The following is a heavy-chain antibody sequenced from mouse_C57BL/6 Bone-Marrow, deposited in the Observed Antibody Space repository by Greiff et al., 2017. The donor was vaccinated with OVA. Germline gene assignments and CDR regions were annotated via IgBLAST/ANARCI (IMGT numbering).Heavy chain of an antibody. J-gene: IGHJ2*01. D-gene: IGHD1-1*01. CDR1: GYTFTDHT. CDR2: IYPRDGST. V-gene: IGHV1-78*01. Sequence: QVQLQQSDAELVKPGASVKISCKVSGYTFTDHTIHWMKQRPEQGLEWIGYIYPRDGSTKYNEKFKGKATLPADKSSSTAYMQINSLTSEDSAVYFCARRGDYYGSSFYYWGQGTTLTVSS. CDR3: ARRGDYYGSSFYY.